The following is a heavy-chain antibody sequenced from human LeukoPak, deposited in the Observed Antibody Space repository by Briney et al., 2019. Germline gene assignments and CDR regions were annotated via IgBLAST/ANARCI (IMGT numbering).Heavy chain of an antibody. CDR3: ARGGYGAKPEDPDY. Sequence: GASVKVSCKASGYTFTGYYMHWVRQAPGQGLEWMGWINPNSGGTNYAQKFQGRVTTTRDTSISTAYMELSRLRSDDTAVYYCARGGYGAKPEDPDYWGQGTLVTVSS. V-gene: IGHV1-2*02. D-gene: IGHD4-17*01. J-gene: IGHJ4*02. CDR1: GYTFTGYY. CDR2: INPNSGGT.